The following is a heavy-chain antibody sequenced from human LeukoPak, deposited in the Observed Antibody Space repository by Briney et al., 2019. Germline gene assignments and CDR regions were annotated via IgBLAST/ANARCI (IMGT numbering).Heavy chain of an antibody. Sequence: PGGSLRLSCAASGFTFSSYGMHWVRQAPGKGLEWVAVIWYDGSNKYYADSVKGRFTISRDNSKNTLYLQMNSLRAEDTAVYYCARDSIYGSGSYLHYFDYWGQGTLVTVSS. D-gene: IGHD3-10*01. V-gene: IGHV3-33*08. CDR1: GFTFSSYG. CDR2: IWYDGSNK. J-gene: IGHJ4*02. CDR3: ARDSIYGSGSYLHYFDY.